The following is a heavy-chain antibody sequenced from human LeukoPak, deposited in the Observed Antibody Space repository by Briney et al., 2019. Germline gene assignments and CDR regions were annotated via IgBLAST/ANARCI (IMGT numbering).Heavy chain of an antibody. CDR1: GGSISSYY. CDR3: ASSSSGWYVSYYYYMDV. V-gene: IGHV4-34*01. D-gene: IGHD6-19*01. CDR2: INHSGST. Sequence: SETLSLTCTVSGGSISSYYWSWIRQPPGKGLEWIGEINHSGSTNYNPSLRSRVTISVDTSKNQFSLKVSSVTAADTAVYYCASSSSGWYVSYYYYMDVWGKGTTVTISS. J-gene: IGHJ6*03.